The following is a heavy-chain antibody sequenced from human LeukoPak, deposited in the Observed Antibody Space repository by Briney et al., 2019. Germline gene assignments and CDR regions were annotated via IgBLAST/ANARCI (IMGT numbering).Heavy chain of an antibody. Sequence: SETLSLTCTVSGGSISNANYYWSWIRQPAGKGLEWIGRIYASGSTNYNPSLKSRVTISIDTSKNQFSLKLSSVTAADTAVYYCARERRIAARPGTLYAFDIWGQGTMVTVSS. D-gene: IGHD6-6*01. CDR1: GGSISNANYY. CDR3: ARERRIAARPGTLYAFDI. CDR2: IYASGST. J-gene: IGHJ3*02. V-gene: IGHV4-61*02.